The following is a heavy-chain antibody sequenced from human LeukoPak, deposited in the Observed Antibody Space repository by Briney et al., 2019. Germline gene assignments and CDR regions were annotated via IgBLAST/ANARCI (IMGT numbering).Heavy chain of an antibody. V-gene: IGHV3-64*02. D-gene: IGHD6-19*01. Sequence: GGSLRLSCAASGFTFSSYAMHWVRQAPGKGLEYVSAISSNGGSTYYADSVKGRFTISRDNSKNTLYLQMGSLGAEDMAVYYCARDGDNSGWYGYYFDYWGQGTLVTVSS. CDR3: ARDGDNSGWYGYYFDY. CDR1: GFTFSSYA. J-gene: IGHJ4*02. CDR2: ISSNGGST.